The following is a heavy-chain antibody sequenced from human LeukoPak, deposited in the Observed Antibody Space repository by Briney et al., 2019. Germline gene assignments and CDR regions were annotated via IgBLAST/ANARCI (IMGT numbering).Heavy chain of an antibody. Sequence: SSETLSLTCTVSGGSISSGDYYWSWIRQPPGKGLEWIGYIYYSGSTYYNPSLKSRVTISVDTSKNQFSLKLSSVTAADTAVYYCAKTKYYYDRGGYFFDFWGQGTLVTVSS. J-gene: IGHJ4*02. CDR3: AKTKYYYDRGGYFFDF. D-gene: IGHD3-22*01. CDR2: IYYSGST. V-gene: IGHV4-30-4*01. CDR1: GGSISSGDYY.